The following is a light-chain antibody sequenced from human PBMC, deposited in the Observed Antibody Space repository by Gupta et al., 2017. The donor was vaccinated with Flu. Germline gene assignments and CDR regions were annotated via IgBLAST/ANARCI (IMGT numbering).Light chain of an antibody. CDR2: DDS. Sequence: SYVLPQPPSVSVAPGKTARITCGGNNIASKTVHWYQQKPGQAPVLVVYDDSNRPSGIPERFAGSNSGNTATLIIARGEAGDEADYYCKGGDDTTERGFGGGTKLTVL. CDR1: NIASKT. V-gene: IGLV3-21*03. J-gene: IGLJ2*01. CDR3: KGGDDTTERG.